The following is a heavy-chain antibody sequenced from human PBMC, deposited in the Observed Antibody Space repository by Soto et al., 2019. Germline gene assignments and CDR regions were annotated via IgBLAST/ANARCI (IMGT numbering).Heavy chain of an antibody. CDR3: AKDLHRLPLTTVTQGDY. CDR1: GFTFSSYA. D-gene: IGHD4-4*01. Sequence: GGSLRLSCAASGFTFSSYAMSWVRQAPGKGLEWVSAISGSGGSTYYADSVKGRFTISRDNSKNTLYLQMNSLRAEDTAVYYCAKDLHRLPLTTVTQGDYWGQGTLVTVSS. CDR2: ISGSGGST. J-gene: IGHJ4*02. V-gene: IGHV3-23*01.